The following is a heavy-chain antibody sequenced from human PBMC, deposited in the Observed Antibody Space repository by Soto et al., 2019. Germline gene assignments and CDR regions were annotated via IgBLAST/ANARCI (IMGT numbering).Heavy chain of an antibody. CDR1: GSTFTSYS. CDR3: ARDQRYIVY. CDR2: INTDNGDA. Sequence: VSCKASGSTFTSYSIHWVRQAPGQGLQWIGWINTDNGDAKYSQKFQGRVTVTRDTSATTAYMEVSSLRSEDTAVYYCARDQRYIVYWGLGTLVTLSS. J-gene: IGHJ4*03. V-gene: IGHV1-3*04.